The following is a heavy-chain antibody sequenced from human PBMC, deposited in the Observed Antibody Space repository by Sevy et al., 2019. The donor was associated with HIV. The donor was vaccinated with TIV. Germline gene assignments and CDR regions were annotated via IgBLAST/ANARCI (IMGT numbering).Heavy chain of an antibody. Sequence: GGSLRLSCSTFGFTFSNYGMHWVRQAPGRGLEWVAAIFSDGNYQYYADSVKGRVTISRDNSKNKLYLQMSSLRADDTAMYYCARESGSGWYVDSWGWGTLVTVSS. V-gene: IGHV3-33*08. CDR3: ARESGSGWYVDS. J-gene: IGHJ4*02. CDR1: GFTFSNYG. CDR2: IFSDGNYQ. D-gene: IGHD6-19*01.